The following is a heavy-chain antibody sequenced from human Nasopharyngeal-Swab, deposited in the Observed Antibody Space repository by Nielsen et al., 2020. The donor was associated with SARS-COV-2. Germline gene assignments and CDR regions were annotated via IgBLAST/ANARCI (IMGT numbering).Heavy chain of an antibody. D-gene: IGHD2-2*03. CDR2: INSKTDGGTT. CDR1: GFTFSNAW. J-gene: IGHJ6*03. Sequence: GASLKISCAASGFTFSNAWMSWGRQAPGKGLGWVGRINSKTDGGTTDYAAPVKGRFTISRDESKNTLYLQMNSLKTEDTAVYYCTTGYCCSTSCYHGDYYYYIDVWGIGTTVTVSS. V-gene: IGHV3-15*01. CDR3: TTGYCCSTSCYHGDYYYYIDV.